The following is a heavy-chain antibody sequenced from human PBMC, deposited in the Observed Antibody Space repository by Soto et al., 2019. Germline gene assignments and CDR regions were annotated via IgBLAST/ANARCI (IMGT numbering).Heavy chain of an antibody. D-gene: IGHD1-1*01. CDR1: GGSISSGGYY. V-gene: IGHV4-31*03. J-gene: IGHJ4*02. CDR2: IYYSGST. CDR3: ARGQSLWKLFDY. Sequence: TLSLTCTVSGGSISSGGYYWSWIRQHPGKGLEWIGYIYYSGSTYYNPSLKSRVTISVDTSKNQFSLKLSSVTAADTAVYYCARGQSLWKLFDYWGQGTRVTVAS.